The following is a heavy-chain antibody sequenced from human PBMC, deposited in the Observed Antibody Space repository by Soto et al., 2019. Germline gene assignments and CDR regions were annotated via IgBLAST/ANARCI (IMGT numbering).Heavy chain of an antibody. V-gene: IGHV4-30-2*01. D-gene: IGHD2-21*02. J-gene: IGHJ4*02. Sequence: PSETLSLTCAVSGGSISSGGYSWSWIRQPPGKGLEWIGYIYHSGSTYYNPSLKSRVTISVDRSKNQFSLKLSSVTAADTAVYYCARASVVTFIHDYWGQGTLVTVSS. CDR3: ARASVVTFIHDY. CDR2: IYHSGST. CDR1: GGSISSGGYS.